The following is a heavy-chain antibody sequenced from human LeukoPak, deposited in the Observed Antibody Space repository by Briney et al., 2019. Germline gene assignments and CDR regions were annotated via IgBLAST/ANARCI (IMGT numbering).Heavy chain of an antibody. D-gene: IGHD2-21*02. CDR3: ARDSAWGMVTKQVYFDP. Sequence: ASVKVSCKASGYTFTSYGISWVRQAPGQGLEWMGWISAYNGNTNYAQKLQGRVTMTTDTSTSTAYMELRSLRSDDTAVYYCARDSAWGMVTKQVYFDPWGQGTLVTVSS. J-gene: IGHJ5*02. V-gene: IGHV1-18*01. CDR2: ISAYNGNT. CDR1: GYTFTSYG.